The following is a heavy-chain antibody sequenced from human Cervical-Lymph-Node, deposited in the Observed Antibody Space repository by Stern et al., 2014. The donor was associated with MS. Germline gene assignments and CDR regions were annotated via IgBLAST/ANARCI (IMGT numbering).Heavy chain of an antibody. Sequence: EVQLEESGAEVKKPGESLKISCKGSGYSFATYWIGWVRQMPGKGLEWMGIIYPGASDTRYSPSFQGQVTISADKSTSTAYLHWSSLKASDTAMYYCARPGDDTAKYGLDVWGQGTTVTVSS. CDR2: IYPGASDT. J-gene: IGHJ6*02. D-gene: IGHD5-18*01. V-gene: IGHV5-51*03. CDR3: ARPGDDTAKYGLDV. CDR1: GYSFATYW.